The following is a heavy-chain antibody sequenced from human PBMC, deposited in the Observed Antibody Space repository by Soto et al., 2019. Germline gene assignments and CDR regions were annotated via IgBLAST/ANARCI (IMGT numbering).Heavy chain of an antibody. D-gene: IGHD3-3*01. CDR3: ARVPSRIAIFGVAPYFDY. Sequence: ASVKVSCKASGYTFTSYYMHWVRQAPGQGLEWMGIINPSGGSTSYAQKFQGRVTMTRDTSTSTVYMELSSLRSEDTAVYYCARVPSRIAIFGVAPYFDYWGQGTLVTVSS. V-gene: IGHV1-46*01. J-gene: IGHJ4*02. CDR1: GYTFTSYY. CDR2: INPSGGST.